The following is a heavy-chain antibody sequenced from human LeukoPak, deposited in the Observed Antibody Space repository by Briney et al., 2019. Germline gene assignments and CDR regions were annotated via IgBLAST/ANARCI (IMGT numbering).Heavy chain of an antibody. D-gene: IGHD1-26*01. CDR3: ARVGVGARYYFDY. V-gene: IGHV1-46*01. J-gene: IGHJ4*02. CDR1: GYTFTSYH. CDR2: INPSGGST. Sequence: ASVKVSCKASGYTFTSYHMHWVRQAPGQGLEWMGKINPSGGSTSYAQRFQGRVTMTRDTSTSTVYMELSSLRSEDTAVYYCARVGVGARYYFDYWGQGTLVTVSS.